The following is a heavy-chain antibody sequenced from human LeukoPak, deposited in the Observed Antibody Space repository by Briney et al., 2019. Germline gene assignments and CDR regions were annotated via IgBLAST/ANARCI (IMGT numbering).Heavy chain of an antibody. J-gene: IGHJ4*02. Sequence: GGSLRLSCAASGFAFSSYEMNWVRQAPGKGLEWVSYISSSGSTIYYADSVKGRFTISRDNAKNSLYLQMNSLRAEDTAVYYCAKDPRASVANYYFDYWGQGTLVTVSS. D-gene: IGHD4/OR15-4a*01. CDR1: GFAFSSYE. V-gene: IGHV3-48*03. CDR2: ISSSGSTI. CDR3: AKDPRASVANYYFDY.